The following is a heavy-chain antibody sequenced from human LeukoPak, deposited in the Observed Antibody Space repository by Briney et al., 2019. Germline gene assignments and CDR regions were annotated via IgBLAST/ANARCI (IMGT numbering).Heavy chain of an antibody. CDR2: ISGSGDST. J-gene: IGHJ4*02. D-gene: IGHD6-19*01. CDR1: GFTFNSYA. CDR3: AKDRRYSSGWYIDY. V-gene: IGHV3-23*01. Sequence: GGSLRLSCAASGFTFNSYAMTWVRQAPGKGLEWVSGISGSGDSTYYADSVKGRFTISRDNSENTLYLQMNSLRAEVTAVYYCAKDRRYSSGWYIDYWGQGTLVTVSS.